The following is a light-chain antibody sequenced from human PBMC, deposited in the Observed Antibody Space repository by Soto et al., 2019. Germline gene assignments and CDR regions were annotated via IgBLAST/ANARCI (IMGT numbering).Light chain of an antibody. CDR2: AAS. CDR3: QQYHRSSIT. V-gene: IGKV1-9*01. CDR1: QGINTF. J-gene: IGKJ5*01. Sequence: IQLTQSPSSLSASVGDRVTITCRASQGINTFLAWYQQKPGKAPKLLIYAASTLQSGVPSRFSGSGSGTDFTLTISSLQPADFATYYCQQYHRSSITFGQGTRLEIK.